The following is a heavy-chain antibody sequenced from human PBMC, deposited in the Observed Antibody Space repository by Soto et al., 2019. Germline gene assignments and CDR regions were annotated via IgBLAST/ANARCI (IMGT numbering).Heavy chain of an antibody. CDR3: ARAYCSGGSCSDFDY. V-gene: IGHV4-30-4*01. CDR1: GGSISSGDYY. D-gene: IGHD2-15*01. CDR2: IYYSGST. Sequence: PSETLSLTCTVSGGSISSGDYYWSWIRQPPGKGLEWIGYIYYSGSTYYSPSLKSRVTISVDTSKNQFSLKLSSVTAADTAVYYCARAYCSGGSCSDFDYWGQGTLVTVSS. J-gene: IGHJ4*02.